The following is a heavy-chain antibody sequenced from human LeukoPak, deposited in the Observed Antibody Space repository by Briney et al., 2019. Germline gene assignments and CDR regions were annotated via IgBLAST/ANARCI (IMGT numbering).Heavy chain of an antibody. Sequence: PSETLSLTCTVSGGSISSSSYYWGWIRQPPGKGLEWIGSIYYSGSTYYNPSLKSRVTISVHTSKKQFSLTLSSVTAADTAVYYCARVLNYYDRSGRFYYFDYWGQGTLVTVSS. V-gene: IGHV4-39*07. CDR1: GGSISSSSYY. J-gene: IGHJ4*02. CDR2: IYYSGST. CDR3: ARVLNYYDRSGRFYYFDY. D-gene: IGHD3-22*01.